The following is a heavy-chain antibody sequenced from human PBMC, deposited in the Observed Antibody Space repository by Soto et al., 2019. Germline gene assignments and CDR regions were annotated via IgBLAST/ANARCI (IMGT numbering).Heavy chain of an antibody. V-gene: IGHV1-69*01. D-gene: IGHD5-12*01. CDR2: IIPIFGTA. Sequence: QVQLVQSGAEVKKPGSSVKVSCKASGGTFSSYAISWVRQAPGQGLEWMGGIIPIFGTANYAQKFQGRVTITADESTSTAYMELGSLRSEDTAVYYCARTTVNIVATLDYYYYYMDVWGKGTTVTVSS. CDR1: GGTFSSYA. CDR3: ARTTVNIVATLDYYYYYMDV. J-gene: IGHJ6*03.